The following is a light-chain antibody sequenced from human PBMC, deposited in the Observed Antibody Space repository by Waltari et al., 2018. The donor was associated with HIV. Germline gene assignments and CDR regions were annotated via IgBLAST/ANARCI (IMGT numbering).Light chain of an antibody. Sequence: QSALTQPASVSGSPGQSITISCTGTSSDIGGYNYVSWYQQHPGKAPKLMIYDVSKRPSGVSKRFSGSKSGNTASLTISGLQAEDETDYYCCSYAGSRTWVFGGGTKLTVL. CDR3: CSYAGSRTWV. CDR2: DVS. CDR1: SSDIGGYNY. J-gene: IGLJ3*02. V-gene: IGLV2-23*02.